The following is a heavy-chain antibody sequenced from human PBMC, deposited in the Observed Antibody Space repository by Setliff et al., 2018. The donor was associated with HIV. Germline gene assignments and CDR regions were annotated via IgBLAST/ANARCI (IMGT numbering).Heavy chain of an antibody. Sequence: PSETLSLTCAVYGGSFSGYYWSWIRQPPGKGLEWIGEIKHSGSTNYNPSLKSRVTISVDTSKNQFSLKLTSVTAADTAVYYCARGDPFTGFDSWGQGTLVTAPQ. D-gene: IGHD2-8*02. J-gene: IGHJ4*02. CDR1: GGSFSGYY. CDR3: ARGDPFTGFDS. V-gene: IGHV4-34*01. CDR2: IKHSGST.